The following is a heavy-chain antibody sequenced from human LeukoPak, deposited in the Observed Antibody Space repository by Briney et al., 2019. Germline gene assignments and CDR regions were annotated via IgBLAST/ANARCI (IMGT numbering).Heavy chain of an antibody. D-gene: IGHD1-26*01. CDR1: GYTFTVYY. CDR3: ARESGSYHGNDY. V-gene: IGHV1-2*06. J-gene: IGHJ4*02. Sequence: ASVKVSCKASGYTFTVYYMHWVRQAPGQGLEWMGRINPNNGGTNCAQKFQGRVTMTGDTSISTAYMELSSLRSDDTAVYYCARESGSYHGNDYWGQGNLGTVPS. CDR2: INPNNGGT.